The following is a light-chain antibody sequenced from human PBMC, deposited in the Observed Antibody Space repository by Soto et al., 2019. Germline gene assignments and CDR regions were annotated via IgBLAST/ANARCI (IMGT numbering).Light chain of an antibody. CDR2: GAS. CDR3: QQYGRLPPP. CDR1: PRVNSNY. V-gene: IGKV3-20*01. J-gene: IGKJ5*01. Sequence: DIVVTQFPGTLSLSPGERPTLSCRASPRVNSNYLAWYQQNPVQAPRLLIYGASRRVTGVPDRFSGSGSVTYFTLTISRLEPEDFAVYYFQQYGRLPPPFGQETRLEIK.